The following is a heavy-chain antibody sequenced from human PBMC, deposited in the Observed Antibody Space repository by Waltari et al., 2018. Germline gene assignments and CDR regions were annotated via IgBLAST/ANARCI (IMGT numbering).Heavy chain of an antibody. CDR2: ISSSSSYI. CDR1: GFTCSSYS. J-gene: IGHJ4*02. Sequence: EVQLVESGGGLVKPGGALRVSCAASGFTCSSYSRNWVRQAPGKGREWVSSISSSSSYIYYADSVKGRLTISRDNAKNSLYLQMNSLRAEDTAVYYCASRVSGYLNYWGQGTLVTVSS. CDR3: ASRVSGYLNY. V-gene: IGHV3-21*01. D-gene: IGHD3-22*01.